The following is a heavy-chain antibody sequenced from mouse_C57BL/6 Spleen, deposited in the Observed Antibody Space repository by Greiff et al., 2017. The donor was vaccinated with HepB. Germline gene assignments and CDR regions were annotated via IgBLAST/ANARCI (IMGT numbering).Heavy chain of an antibody. CDR1: GYTFTSYW. CDR3: ARSPITTVVASEAMDY. Sequence: QVQLQQSGAELVKPGASVKLSCKASGYTFTSYWMHWVKQRPGRGLEWIGRIDPNSGGTKYNEKFKSKATLTVDKPSSTAYMQLSSLTSEDSAVYYCARSPITTVVASEAMDYWGQGTSVTVSS. V-gene: IGHV1-72*01. CDR2: IDPNSGGT. D-gene: IGHD1-1*01. J-gene: IGHJ4*01.